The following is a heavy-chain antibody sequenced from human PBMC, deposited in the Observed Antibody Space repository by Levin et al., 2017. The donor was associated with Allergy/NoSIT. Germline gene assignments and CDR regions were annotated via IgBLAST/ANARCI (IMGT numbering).Heavy chain of an antibody. D-gene: IGHD4-23*01. Sequence: GESLKNSCAASGFTFSTYWMSWVRQAPGKGLEWVANIKQDGSEKYYVDSVKGRFTISSDNAKNSVSLQMNSLRAEDTAVYYCAFVALDYGGTQADYWGQGALVTVSS. CDR2: IKQDGSEK. CDR3: AFVALDYGGTQADY. CDR1: GFTFSTYW. V-gene: IGHV3-7*01. J-gene: IGHJ4*02.